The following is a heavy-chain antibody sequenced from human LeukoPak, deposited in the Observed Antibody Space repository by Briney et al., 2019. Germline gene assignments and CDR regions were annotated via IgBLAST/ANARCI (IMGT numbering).Heavy chain of an antibody. CDR1: GPYNRSYF. CDR2: FYTSGST. Sequence: SETLSLTCSVSGPYNRSYFWIWIRQPPGKGLDGIGIFYTSGSTNNSSSIKGRVILSIATTKNHSPLTLTAVAAADAADYCWARHPLLSPYWFIDLWGRGTLVTVSS. J-gene: IGHJ2*01. CDR3: ARHPLLSPYWFIDL. V-gene: IGHV4-4*09. D-gene: IGHD1-26*01.